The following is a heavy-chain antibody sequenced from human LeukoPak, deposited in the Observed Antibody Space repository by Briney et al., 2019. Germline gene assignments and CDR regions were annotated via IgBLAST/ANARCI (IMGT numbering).Heavy chain of an antibody. J-gene: IGHJ3*02. CDR1: GYSFTTYW. CDR2: IYPGDSDT. Sequence: PGESLKISCQVSGYSFTTYWIGWVRQMPGKGLEWMGIIYPGDSDTTYSPSFQGQVTISADKSISTAYLQWSSLKASDTAMYYCASQINDYGDYGDAFDIWGQGTMVTVSS. V-gene: IGHV5-51*03. CDR3: ASQINDYGDYGDAFDI. D-gene: IGHD4-17*01.